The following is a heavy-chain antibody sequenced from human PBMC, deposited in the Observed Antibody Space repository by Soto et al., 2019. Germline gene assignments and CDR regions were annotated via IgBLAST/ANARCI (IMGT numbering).Heavy chain of an antibody. CDR2: INHSGST. V-gene: IGHV4-39*07. D-gene: IGHD2-8*02. J-gene: IGHJ4*02. CDR3: ARDKITGLFDY. CDR1: SASISSTNYT. Sequence: SETLSLTCTVSSASISSTNYTWTWIRPPPGTGLEWIGEINHSGSTNYNPSLKSRVTISVDTSKNQFSLKLTSVTAADTAVYYCARDKITGLFDYWGQGTLVTVSS.